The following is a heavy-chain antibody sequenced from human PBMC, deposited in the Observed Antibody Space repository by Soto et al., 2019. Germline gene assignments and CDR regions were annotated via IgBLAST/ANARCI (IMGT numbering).Heavy chain of an antibody. V-gene: IGHV1-69*12. D-gene: IGHD3-10*01. Sequence: QVQLVQSGAEVKKPGYSVKVSCKGSGGTFSSYAISWERQAPGQGLEWMGGIIPIFGTANYAQKFQGRVTITADESTSTAYMELSSLRSEDTAVYYCARLNRRGYFDYWGQGTLVTVSS. CDR3: ARLNRRGYFDY. J-gene: IGHJ4*02. CDR1: GGTFSSYA. CDR2: IIPIFGTA.